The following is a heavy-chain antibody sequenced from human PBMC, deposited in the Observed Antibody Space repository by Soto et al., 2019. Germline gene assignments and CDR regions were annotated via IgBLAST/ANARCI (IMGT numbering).Heavy chain of an antibody. D-gene: IGHD3-10*01. J-gene: IGHJ4*02. CDR2: FDPEDGET. CDR1: GYTLTEFS. V-gene: IGHV1-24*01. CDR3: ATRPNYYGSGVYYFDY. Sequence: VASVKVSCKVSGYTLTEFSMHWVRQAPGKGLEWMGGFDPEDGETIYAQKFQGRVTMTEDTSTDTAYMELSSLRSEDTAVYYCATRPNYYGSGVYYFDYWGQGTLVTVSS.